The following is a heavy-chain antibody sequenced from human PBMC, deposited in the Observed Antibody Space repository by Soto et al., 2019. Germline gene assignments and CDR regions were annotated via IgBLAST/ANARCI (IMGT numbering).Heavy chain of an antibody. CDR3: VVAAQPYYFDY. CDR2: TSAYNGNT. J-gene: IGHJ4*02. Sequence: GASVKVSCKASGYTFTSYGISWVRQAPGQGLEWMGWTSAYNGNTNYAQKLQGRVTMTTDTSTSTAYMELRSLRSDDTAVYYCVVAAQPYYFDYWGTGTLVTVSS. V-gene: IGHV1-18*01. D-gene: IGHD2-15*01. CDR1: GYTFTSYG.